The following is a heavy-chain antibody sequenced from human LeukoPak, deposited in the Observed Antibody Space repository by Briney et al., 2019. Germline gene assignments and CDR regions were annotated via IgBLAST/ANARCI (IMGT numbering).Heavy chain of an antibody. CDR3: ATQQGGNPAY. V-gene: IGHV3-33*01. CDR1: GFTFINFG. Sequence: GESLRLSCAASGFTFINFGMHWVRQAPGKGPEWVAIVWYDGNNKYYADSVKGRFTISRDNSENTLFLQMNSLRVEDSALYYCATQQGGNPAYWGQGTLVTVSS. CDR2: VWYDGNNK. J-gene: IGHJ4*02. D-gene: IGHD1-14*01.